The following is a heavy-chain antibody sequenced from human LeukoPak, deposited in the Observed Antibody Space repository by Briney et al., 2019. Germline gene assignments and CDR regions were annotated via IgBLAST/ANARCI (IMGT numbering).Heavy chain of an antibody. CDR2: IYYSGST. CDR3: ASDNYRLGKPYSSSWSSDNYYYYGMDV. CDR1: GGSISSYD. J-gene: IGHJ6*02. Sequence: SETLSLTCTVSGGSISSYDWSWIRQPPGKGLEWIGYIYYSGSTNDNASLKTRVTISVDTPKNQLSLKLSSVTPADTAVYYSASDNYRLGKPYSSSWSSDNYYYYGMDVWGQGTTVTVSS. V-gene: IGHV4-59*01. D-gene: IGHD6-13*01.